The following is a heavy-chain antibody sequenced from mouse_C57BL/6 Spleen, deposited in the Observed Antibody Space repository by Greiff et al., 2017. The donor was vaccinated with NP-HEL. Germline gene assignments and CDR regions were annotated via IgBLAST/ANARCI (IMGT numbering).Heavy chain of an antibody. D-gene: IGHD1-1*01. CDR1: GYTFTSYD. Sequence: LLESGPELVKPGASVKLSCKASGYTFTSYDINWVKQRPGQGLEWIGWIYPRDGRTTYNEKFKGKATLTVDTSSSTAYMELHSLTSEDSAVYFCASDFTTVVGYFDYWGQGTTLTVSS. J-gene: IGHJ2*01. CDR3: ASDFTTVVGYFDY. CDR2: IYPRDGRT. V-gene: IGHV1-85*01.